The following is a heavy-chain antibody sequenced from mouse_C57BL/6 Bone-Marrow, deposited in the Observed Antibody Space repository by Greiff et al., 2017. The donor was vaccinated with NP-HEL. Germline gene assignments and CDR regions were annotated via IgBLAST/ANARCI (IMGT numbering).Heavy chain of an antibody. J-gene: IGHJ4*01. Sequence: VQLQQPGAELVKPGASVKLSCKASGYTFTSYWMHWVKQRPGQGLEWIGMIHPNSGSTNYNEKFKSKATLTVDKSSSTAYMQLSSLTSEASAVYYCAGCGYYGSSYTMDYWGQGTSVTVSS. D-gene: IGHD1-1*01. CDR3: AGCGYYGSSYTMDY. CDR2: IHPNSGST. V-gene: IGHV1-64*01. CDR1: GYTFTSYW.